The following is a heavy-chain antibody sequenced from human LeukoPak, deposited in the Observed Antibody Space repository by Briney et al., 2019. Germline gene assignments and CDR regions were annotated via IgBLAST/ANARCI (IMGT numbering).Heavy chain of an antibody. J-gene: IGHJ4*02. D-gene: IGHD3-22*01. V-gene: IGHV4-34*01. CDR1: GGSFSGYY. Sequence: PSETLSLTCAVYGGSFSGYYWSWIRQPPEKGLEWIGEINHSGSTNYNPSLKSRVTISVDTSKNQFSLKLSSVTAADTAVYYCASKRGATYYYDSSGYYPFDYWGQGTLVTVSS. CDR2: INHSGST. CDR3: ASKRGATYYYDSSGYYPFDY.